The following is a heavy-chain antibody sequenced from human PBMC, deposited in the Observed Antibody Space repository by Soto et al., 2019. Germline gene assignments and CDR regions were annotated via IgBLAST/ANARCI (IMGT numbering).Heavy chain of an antibody. J-gene: IGHJ6*02. Sequence: QVQLVQSGAEVKKPGASVKVSCKASGYTFTSYDINWVRQATGQGLEWMGWMNPNSGNTGYAQKFQGRVTMTRNTSISTAYMELSSLRSVDTAVYYCARGRYYDILTGYDYYYGMDVWGQGTTVTVSS. CDR3: ARGRYYDILTGYDYYYGMDV. D-gene: IGHD3-9*01. CDR1: GYTFTSYD. CDR2: MNPNSGNT. V-gene: IGHV1-8*01.